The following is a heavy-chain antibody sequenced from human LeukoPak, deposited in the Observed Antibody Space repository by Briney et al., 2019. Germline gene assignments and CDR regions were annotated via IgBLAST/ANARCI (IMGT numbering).Heavy chain of an antibody. J-gene: IGHJ4*02. CDR1: GYTFTDYY. CDR2: IKPDTGGT. V-gene: IGHV1-2*02. D-gene: IGHD6-13*01. Sequence: ASVKVSCKASGYTFTDYYVHWVRQAPGEGLEWMGWIKPDTGGTNYAQKFQGRVALTRDTSISTADMELSRLRSDDTAMYYCAREGIRIAAAGTIDYWGQGTLVTVSS. CDR3: AREGIRIAAAGTIDY.